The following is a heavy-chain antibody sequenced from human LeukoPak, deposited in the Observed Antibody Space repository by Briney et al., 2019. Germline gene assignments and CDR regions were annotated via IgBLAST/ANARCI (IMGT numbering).Heavy chain of an antibody. Sequence: PSETLSLTCTVSGGSISSYYWSWIRQPPGKGLEWIRYISYSGSTNYNPSLKSRVTISIDTSKNHFSLKLSSVTAADTAVYFCARNYGGYAFDIWGQGTVVTVSS. J-gene: IGHJ3*02. CDR1: GGSISSYY. CDR2: ISYSGST. V-gene: IGHV4-59*01. CDR3: ARNYGGYAFDI. D-gene: IGHD4-23*01.